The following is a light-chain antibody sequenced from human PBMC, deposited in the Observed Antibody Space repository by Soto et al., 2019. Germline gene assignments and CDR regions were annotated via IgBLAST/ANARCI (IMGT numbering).Light chain of an antibody. CDR2: DVS. CDR3: SSYTSSSLYV. V-gene: IGLV2-14*01. CDR1: SSDVGGYNY. J-gene: IGLJ1*01. Sequence: QSVLTQPASVSGSPGQSITISCTGTSSDVGGYNYVSWYQQHPGKAPKPMIYDVSNRPSGVSNRFSGSKSGNTASLTISGLQAEDEADYYCSSYTSSSLYVFGTGTKLTVL.